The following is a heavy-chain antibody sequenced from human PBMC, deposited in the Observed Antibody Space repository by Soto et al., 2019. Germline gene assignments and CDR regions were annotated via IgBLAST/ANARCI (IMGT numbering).Heavy chain of an antibody. D-gene: IGHD7-27*01. V-gene: IGHV3-21*01. CDR2: ISSSSSYI. J-gene: IGHJ6*02. CDR3: ARGTGDYPYYYCGMDV. CDR1: GFTFSSYS. Sequence: GGSLRLSCAASGFTFSSYSMNWVRQAPGKRLEWVSSISSSSSYIYYADSVKGRFTISRDNAKNSLYLQMNSLRAEDTAVYYCARGTGDYPYYYCGMDVWGQGTTVTVSS.